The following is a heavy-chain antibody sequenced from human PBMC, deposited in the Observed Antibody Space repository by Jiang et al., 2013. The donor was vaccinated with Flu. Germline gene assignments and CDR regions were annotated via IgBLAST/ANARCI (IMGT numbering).Heavy chain of an antibody. CDR2: ISAYNGNT. V-gene: IGHV1-18*04. J-gene: IGHJ6*02. CDR3: ARDDRGWYYYYGMDV. D-gene: IGHD6-19*01. CDR1: GYTFTSYG. Sequence: EVKKPGASVKVSCKASGYTFTSYGISWVRQAPGQGLEWMGWISAYNGNTNYAQKLQGRVTMTTDTSTSTAYMELRSLRSDDTAVYYCARDDRGWYYYYGMDVWGQGTTVTVSS.